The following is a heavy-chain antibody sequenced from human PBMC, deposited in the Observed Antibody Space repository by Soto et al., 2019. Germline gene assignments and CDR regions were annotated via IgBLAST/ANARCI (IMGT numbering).Heavy chain of an antibody. CDR2: LSYSGGST. Sequence: GGSLRLSCAASGFTFSSYAMTWVRQAPGKGLEWVSTLSYSGGSTNYADSVQGRFTISRDNSKNTLYLQMNSLRAEDTAIYYCARDGGAWLWNPGWFDPWGQGTLVTVSS. V-gene: IGHV3-23*01. CDR1: GFTFSSYA. J-gene: IGHJ5*02. D-gene: IGHD1-1*01. CDR3: ARDGGAWLWNPGWFDP.